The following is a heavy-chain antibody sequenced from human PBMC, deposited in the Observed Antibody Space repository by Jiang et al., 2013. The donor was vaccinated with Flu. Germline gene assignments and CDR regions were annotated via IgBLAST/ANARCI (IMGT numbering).Heavy chain of an antibody. CDR1: GYSFTSYW. V-gene: IGHV5-10-1*03. CDR2: IDPSDSYT. Sequence: VQLVESGAEVKKPGESLRISCKGSGYSFTSYWISWVRQMPGKGLEWMGRIDPSDSYTNYSPSFQGHVTISADKSISTAYLQWSSLKASDTAMYYCAIYAVVVPARGESAAPEKVDYWGQGTLVTVSS. J-gene: IGHJ4*02. CDR3: AIYAVVVPARGESAAPEKVDY. D-gene: IGHD2-2*01.